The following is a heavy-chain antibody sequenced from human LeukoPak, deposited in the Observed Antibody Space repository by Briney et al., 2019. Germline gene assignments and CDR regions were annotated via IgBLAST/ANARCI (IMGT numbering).Heavy chain of an antibody. CDR3: ARDGITIFARADAFDI. V-gene: IGHV3-7*01. CDR2: IRQDGSEK. CDR1: GFTFSSYW. J-gene: IGHJ3*02. Sequence: PGGSLRLSCAASGFTFSSYWMSWVRQAPGKGLEWVANIRQDGSEKYYVDSVKGRFTISRDNAKNSLYLQMNSLRAEDTAVYYCARDGITIFARADAFDIWGQGTMVTVSS. D-gene: IGHD3-3*01.